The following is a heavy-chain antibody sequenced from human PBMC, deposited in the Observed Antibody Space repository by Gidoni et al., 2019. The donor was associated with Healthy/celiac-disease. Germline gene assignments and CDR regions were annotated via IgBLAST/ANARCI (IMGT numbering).Heavy chain of an antibody. CDR2: ISSSSSTI. V-gene: IGHV3-48*01. CDR3: ASFRDSSGYYGYFQH. Sequence: EVQLVESGGGLVQPGGSLRLSCAPSGFTFSSYSMNWVRQAPGKGLEWVSYISSSSSTIYYADSVKGRFTISRDNAKNALYLQMNSLRAEDTAVYYCASFRDSSGYYGYFQHWGQGTLVTVSS. J-gene: IGHJ1*01. D-gene: IGHD3-22*01. CDR1: GFTFSSYS.